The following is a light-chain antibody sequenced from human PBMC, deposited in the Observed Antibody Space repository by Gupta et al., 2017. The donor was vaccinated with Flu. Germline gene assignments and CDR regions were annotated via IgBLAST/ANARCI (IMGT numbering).Light chain of an antibody. Sequence: QSALPQPASVSGSPGQSITISCTGTSSDVGGYNYFSWYQQHPGKAPKLMIYEVSNRPSGVSNRFSGSKSGNTASLTTSGLQAEDEADYYCSSYTSSSTFYVVFGGGTKLTVL. V-gene: IGLV2-14*01. CDR2: EVS. J-gene: IGLJ2*01. CDR3: SSYTSSSTFYVV. CDR1: SSDVGGYNY.